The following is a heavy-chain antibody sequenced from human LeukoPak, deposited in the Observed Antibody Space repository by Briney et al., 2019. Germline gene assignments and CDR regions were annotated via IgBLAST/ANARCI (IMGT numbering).Heavy chain of an antibody. CDR3: ANEGGGSYTRYFDY. V-gene: IGHV3-9*01. J-gene: IGHJ4*02. CDR2: ISWNSGSI. D-gene: IGHD1-26*01. Sequence: PGRSLRLSCAASGFTFDDYAMHWVRQAPGKGLEWVSGISWNSGSIGYADSVKGRFTIPRDNAKNSLYLQMNSLRAEDTALYYCANEGGGSYTRYFDYWGQGTLVTVSS. CDR1: GFTFDDYA.